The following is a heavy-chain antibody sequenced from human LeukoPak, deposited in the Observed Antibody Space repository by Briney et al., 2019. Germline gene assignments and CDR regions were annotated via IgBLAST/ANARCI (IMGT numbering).Heavy chain of an antibody. CDR1: GGSFSGYY. CDR3: ARWVDRRQFTIFGVHAFDI. CDR2: INHSGST. J-gene: IGHJ3*02. D-gene: IGHD3-3*01. Sequence: PSETLPLTCAVYGGSFSGYYWSWIRQPPGKGLEWIGEINHSGSTNYNPSLKSRVTISVDTSKNQFSLKLSSVTAADTAVYYCARWVDRRQFTIFGVHAFDIWGQGTMVTVSS. V-gene: IGHV4-34*01.